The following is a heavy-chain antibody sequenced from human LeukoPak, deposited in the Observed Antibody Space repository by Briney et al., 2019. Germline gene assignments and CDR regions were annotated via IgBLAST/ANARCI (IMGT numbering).Heavy chain of an antibody. Sequence: SETLSLTCAVYGGSFSGYYWSWIRQPPGKGLEWIGEINHSGSTNYNPSLKSRVTISVDTSKNQFSLKLSSVTAADTAVYYCARLRGRRYCSSTSCRNWFDPWGQGTLVTVSS. CDR2: INHSGST. V-gene: IGHV4-34*01. D-gene: IGHD2-2*01. CDR1: GGSFSGYY. CDR3: ARLRGRRYCSSTSCRNWFDP. J-gene: IGHJ5*02.